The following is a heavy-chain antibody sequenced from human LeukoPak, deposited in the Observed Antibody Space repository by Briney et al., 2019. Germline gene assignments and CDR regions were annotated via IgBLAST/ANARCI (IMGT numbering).Heavy chain of an antibody. CDR3: AKGARGDTVTSIVGLNWFDP. Sequence: GGCLRLSCAASGITFRSYGMHWVRQAPGKGLEWVAVTSYDGSHKYYADSVKGRFSISRDNSKNTLYLQMNSLRADDTAVYYCAKGARGDTVTSIVGLNWFDPWGQGTLVTVSS. V-gene: IGHV3-30*18. D-gene: IGHD4-17*01. CDR2: TSYDGSHK. J-gene: IGHJ5*02. CDR1: GITFRSYG.